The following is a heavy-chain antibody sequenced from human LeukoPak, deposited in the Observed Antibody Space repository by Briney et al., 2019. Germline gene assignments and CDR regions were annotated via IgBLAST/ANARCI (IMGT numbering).Heavy chain of an antibody. CDR2: IWFDGSKK. CDR1: GFALRNYG. CDR3: VRDPGTTVYYFDN. V-gene: IGHV3-33*01. J-gene: IGHJ4*02. D-gene: IGHD1-1*01. Sequence: SGMSLRLSCVVSGFALRNYGTHWVRQAPGEGLEWVALIWFDGSKKYYADSVKGRYTISRDTSKNTLYLQLDSLRTEDSAVYYCVRDPGTTVYYFDNWGQGTLVTVSS.